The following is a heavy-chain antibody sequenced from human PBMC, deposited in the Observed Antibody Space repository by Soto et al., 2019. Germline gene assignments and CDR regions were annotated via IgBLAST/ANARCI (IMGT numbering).Heavy chain of an antibody. CDR2: IYYSGST. D-gene: IGHD3-9*01. V-gene: IGHV4-31*03. Sequence: SETLSLTCTVSGGSISSGGYYWSWIRQHPGKGLEWIGYIYYSGSTYYNPSLKSRVTISVDTSKNQFSLKLSSVTAADTAVYYCARIDILTGYYTHFDYWGQGTLVTVSS. CDR1: GGSISSGGYY. CDR3: ARIDILTGYYTHFDY. J-gene: IGHJ4*02.